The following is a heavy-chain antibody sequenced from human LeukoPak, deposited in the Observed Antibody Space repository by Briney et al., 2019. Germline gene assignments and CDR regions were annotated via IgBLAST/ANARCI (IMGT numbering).Heavy chain of an antibody. D-gene: IGHD6-13*01. J-gene: IGHJ4*02. V-gene: IGHV5-51*01. CDR2: IYPGDSDT. CDR3: ARRRAEAGTS. Sequence: RGESLQISCQGSGYIFTTYWLGWVRQLPGKGLEWMGIIYPGDSDTRYSPSFQGQVTISADKSISTAYLQWSSLKASDTAMYYCARRRAEAGTSWGQGTLVTVSS. CDR1: GYIFTTYW.